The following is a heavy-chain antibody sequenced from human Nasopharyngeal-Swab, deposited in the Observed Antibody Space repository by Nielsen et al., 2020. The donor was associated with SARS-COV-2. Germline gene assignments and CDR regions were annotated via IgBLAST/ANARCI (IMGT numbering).Heavy chain of an antibody. Sequence: SETLSLTCTVSGGSISSGDYYWSWIRQPPGKGLEWIGYIYYSGSTYYNPSLKSRVTISVDTSKNQFSLKLSSVTAADTAVYYCAREGGHYGSGSPDYWGQGTLVTVSS. CDR3: AREGGHYGSGSPDY. V-gene: IGHV4-30-4*01. D-gene: IGHD3-10*01. CDR1: GGSISSGDYY. CDR2: IYYSGST. J-gene: IGHJ4*02.